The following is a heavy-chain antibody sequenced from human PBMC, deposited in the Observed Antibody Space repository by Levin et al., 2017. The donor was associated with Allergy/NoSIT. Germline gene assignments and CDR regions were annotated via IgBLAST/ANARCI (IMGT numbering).Heavy chain of an antibody. CDR2: IYHSGSS. J-gene: IGHJ4*02. CDR1: GGSITSGGYP. Sequence: RASETLSLTCSVSGGSITSGGYPWSWIRQPPGKGLEWIGFIYHSGSSYYNPSLKSRVTMSVDRSRNQFSLKLSSVTAADTAVYYCARGAYYYDSTGYYYFDHWGQGALVTVSS. V-gene: IGHV4-30-2*01. D-gene: IGHD3-22*01. CDR3: ARGAYYYDSTGYYYFDH.